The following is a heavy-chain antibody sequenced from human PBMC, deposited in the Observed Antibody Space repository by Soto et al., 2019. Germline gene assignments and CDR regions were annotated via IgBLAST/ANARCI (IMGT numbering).Heavy chain of an antibody. J-gene: IGHJ4*02. V-gene: IGHV3-30*18. CDR1: GFTFSSYG. CDR3: AKLDSSGWSLDY. CDR2: ISYDGSNK. Sequence: SLRLSCAASGFTFSSYGMHWVRQAPGKGLEWVAVISYDGSNKYYADSVKGRFTISRDNSKNTLYLQMNSLRAEDTAVYYCAKLDSSGWSLDYWGQGTLVTVSS. D-gene: IGHD6-19*01.